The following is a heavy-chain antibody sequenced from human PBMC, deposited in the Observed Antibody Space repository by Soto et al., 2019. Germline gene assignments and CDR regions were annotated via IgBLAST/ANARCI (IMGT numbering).Heavy chain of an antibody. D-gene: IGHD6-13*01. Sequence: ASVKVSCKASGYTFTGYYMHWVRQAPGQGLEWMGWINPNSGGTNYAQKFQGWVTMTRDTSISTAYMELSRLRSDDTAVYYCAREILSSSWDYYYYYGMDVWGQGTTVTVSS. CDR3: AREILSSSWDYYYYYGMDV. V-gene: IGHV1-2*04. CDR2: INPNSGGT. J-gene: IGHJ6*02. CDR1: GYTFTGYY.